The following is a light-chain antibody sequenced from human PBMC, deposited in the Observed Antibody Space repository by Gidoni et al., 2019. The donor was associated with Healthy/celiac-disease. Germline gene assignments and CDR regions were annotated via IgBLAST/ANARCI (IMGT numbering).Light chain of an antibody. CDR2: DAA. CDR3: QQYDNHPPYT. CDR1: HDISNK. V-gene: IGKV1-33*01. J-gene: IGKJ2*01. Sequence: DIQMTQSPSPLSASVGARVTTTCPASHDISNKLNWYQQQPGKAPKLLIYDAANLETGVPSRFSGSGSGTDFTFTISSLQPEDIATYYCQQYDNHPPYTFGQGTKLEIK.